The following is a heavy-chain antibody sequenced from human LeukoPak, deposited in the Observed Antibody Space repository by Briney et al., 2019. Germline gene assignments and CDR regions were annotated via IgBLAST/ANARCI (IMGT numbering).Heavy chain of an antibody. CDR2: ISGSGGST. J-gene: IGHJ4*02. D-gene: IGHD2-8*02. Sequence: PGGSLRLSCAASGFTFSSYAMSWVRQAPGKGLEWVSAISGSGGSTYYADSVKGRFTISRDNSKNTLDLHMNGLRVEDTAVYYCTKGGRRWFIWDYWGQGALVTVSS. V-gene: IGHV3-23*01. CDR3: TKGGRRWFIWDY. CDR1: GFTFSSYA.